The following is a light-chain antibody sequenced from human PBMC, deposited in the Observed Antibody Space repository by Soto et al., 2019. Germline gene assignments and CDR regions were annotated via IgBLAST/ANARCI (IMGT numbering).Light chain of an antibody. J-gene: IGLJ3*02. V-gene: IGLV2-14*01. CDR1: SSDIGFYRY. Sequence: QSALTQPASVSGSPGQSITISCTGTSSDIGFYRYVSWFQQYPGKAPKLIIYDVINRPSGVSNRFSGSKSGNTASLTISGQQAEDEAYYYCSSCTTSSTWVFGGGTKLTVL. CDR3: SSCTTSSTWV. CDR2: DVI.